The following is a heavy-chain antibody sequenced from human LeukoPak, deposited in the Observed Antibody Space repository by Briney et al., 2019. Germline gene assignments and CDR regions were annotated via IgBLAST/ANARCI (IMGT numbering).Heavy chain of an antibody. V-gene: IGHV4-34*01. CDR2: INHSGSP. J-gene: IGHJ5*02. CDR1: GGSFSGYY. D-gene: IGHD6-13*01. Sequence: SETLSLTCAVYGGSFSGYYWSWIRQPPGKGLEWIGEINHSGSPNYNPSLKSRVTISVDTSKNQFSLKLSSVTAADTAVYYCARVLAAAGNNWFDPWGQGTLVTVSS. CDR3: ARVLAAAGNNWFDP.